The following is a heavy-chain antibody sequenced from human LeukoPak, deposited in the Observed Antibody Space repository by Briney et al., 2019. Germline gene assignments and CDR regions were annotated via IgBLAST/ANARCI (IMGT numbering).Heavy chain of an antibody. V-gene: IGHV4-59*01. CDR1: GASINNKY. CDR3: ARYSRNSDYILDY. CDR2: IYYSGST. D-gene: IGHD4-11*01. Sequence: SETLSLTCTVSGASINNKYCSWIRQPPGKGLEWIGYIYYSGSTNYNPSLKSRVTISVDTSMNQFSLKVSSLTAADTAVYYCARYSRNSDYILDYWGQGILVTLSS. J-gene: IGHJ4*02.